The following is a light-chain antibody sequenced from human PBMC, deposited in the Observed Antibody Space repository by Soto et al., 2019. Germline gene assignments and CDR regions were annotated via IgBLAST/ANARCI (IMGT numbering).Light chain of an antibody. V-gene: IGKV1-39*01. CDR1: QNIYNY. CDR3: QQTDSIPLT. J-gene: IGKJ4*01. CDR2: AAT. Sequence: DIQMTQSPSSLSASVGDRVTVTCRTSQNIYNYLNWYQQRPGKAPKLLIYAATSVQSGVPSRFSGSGSGTDFTLTISSLHPEDFATYYCQQTDSIPLTFGGGTQVEIK.